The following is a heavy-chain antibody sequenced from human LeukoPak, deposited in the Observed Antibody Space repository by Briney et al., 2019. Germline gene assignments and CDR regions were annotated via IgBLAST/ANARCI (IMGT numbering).Heavy chain of an antibody. CDR1: GFTFSSYG. CDR3: ARDGDILTGYYFDY. V-gene: IGHV3-33*01. D-gene: IGHD3-9*01. J-gene: IGHJ4*02. Sequence: GGSLRLSCAASGFTFSSYGMHWVRQAPGKGLEWVAVIWYDGSNKYYADSVEGRFTISRDNSKNTLYLQMNSLRAEDTAVYYCARDGDILTGYYFDYWGQGTLVTVSS. CDR2: IWYDGSNK.